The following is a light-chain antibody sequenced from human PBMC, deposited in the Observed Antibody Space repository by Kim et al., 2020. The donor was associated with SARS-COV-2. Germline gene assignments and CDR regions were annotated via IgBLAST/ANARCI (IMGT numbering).Light chain of an antibody. J-gene: IGLJ2*01. CDR1: SPNIGAGYD. V-gene: IGLV1-40*01. Sequence: QRVTISCPGSSPNIGAGYDVHWYQQLPGTAPKLLIYGNSNRPSGVPDRFSGSKSGTSASLAITGLQAEDEADYYCQSYDSSLSGSVFGGGTQLTVL. CDR2: GNS. CDR3: QSYDSSLSGSV.